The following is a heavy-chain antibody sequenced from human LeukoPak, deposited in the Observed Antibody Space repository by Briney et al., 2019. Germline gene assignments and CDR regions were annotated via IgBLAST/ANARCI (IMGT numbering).Heavy chain of an antibody. CDR3: ARHRSDTGGKTGVNWFDP. V-gene: IGHV4-59*01. CDR2: IYFSGTT. Sequence: KPSETLSLTCSVSGGSINNYYWSWIRQPPGKGLEWLGNIYFSGTTDYNSSLKSRLTISVDTFKNQLSLNLQSVTAADTATYYCARHRSDTGGKTGVNWFDPWGQGTLVTVSS. CDR1: GGSINNYY. J-gene: IGHJ5*02. D-gene: IGHD4-23*01.